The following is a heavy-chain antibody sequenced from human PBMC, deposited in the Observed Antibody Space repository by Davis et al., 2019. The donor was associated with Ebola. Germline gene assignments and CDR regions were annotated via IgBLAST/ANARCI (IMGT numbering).Heavy chain of an antibody. J-gene: IGHJ4*02. CDR3: VKDLLRAEYWTLLEY. D-gene: IGHD2/OR15-2a*01. V-gene: IGHV3-30*18. CDR2: ISSNGSRK. CDR1: GFSFSSHG. Sequence: PGGSLRLSCAASGFSFSSHGMHWVRQAPGKGLEWVAIISSNGSRKYYSDSVKGRFTISRDNSKNTLYLEMNSLRVDDTALYYCVKDLLRAEYWTLLEYWGQGTRVTVSS.